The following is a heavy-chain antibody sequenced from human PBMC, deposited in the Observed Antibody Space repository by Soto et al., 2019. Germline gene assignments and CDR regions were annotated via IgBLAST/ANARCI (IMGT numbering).Heavy chain of an antibody. V-gene: IGHV3-15*07. J-gene: IGHJ4*02. CDR2: IKSKTDGGTI. CDR1: DFAFSNYW. Sequence: EVQLVESGGGLVKPGGSLRLTCVASDFAFSNYWMHWFRQAPGKGLEWVGRIKSKTDGGTIDYAAPVEGRFTISRDDSRDTLYLQMNSLKTEHTAVYYCSSPRHSGKAVDYWGQGPLVTVSS. D-gene: IGHD6-13*01. CDR3: SSPRHSGKAVDY.